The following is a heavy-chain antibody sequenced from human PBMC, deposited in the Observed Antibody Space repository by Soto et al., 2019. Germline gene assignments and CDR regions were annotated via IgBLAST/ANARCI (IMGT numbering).Heavy chain of an antibody. V-gene: IGHV3-15*01. CDR2: IKGEADGGTT. CDR3: STGLSNGYYNFDY. J-gene: IGHJ4*02. D-gene: IGHD3-22*01. CDR1: GFTFSNAW. Sequence: GGSLRLSCAASGFTFSNAWMSWVRQAPGKGLEWVGRIKGEADGGTTDYAAPVKGRISISRDHSKDTLYLQMNSLKTEDTAVYYCSTGLSNGYYNFDYWGQGTPVTVSS.